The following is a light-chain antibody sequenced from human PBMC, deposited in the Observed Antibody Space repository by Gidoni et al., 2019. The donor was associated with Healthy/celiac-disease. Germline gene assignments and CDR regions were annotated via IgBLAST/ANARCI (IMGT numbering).Light chain of an antibody. Sequence: EIVLPQSPATLSLSPGARATLSCRASQSVSSYLAWYQQKHGQAPRLLIYDASNRATGIPARFSGSGSGTDFTLTISSLEPEDFAVYYCQQRSNGVTFGGGTKVKIK. J-gene: IGKJ4*01. CDR2: DAS. CDR3: QQRSNGVT. V-gene: IGKV3-11*01. CDR1: QSVSSY.